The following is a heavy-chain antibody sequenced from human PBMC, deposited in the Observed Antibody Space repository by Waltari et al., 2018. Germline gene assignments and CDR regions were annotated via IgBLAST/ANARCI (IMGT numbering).Heavy chain of an antibody. CDR2: MNPNGGNT. V-gene: IGHV1-8*01. CDR3: ARTEYSSSAWFDP. J-gene: IGHJ5*02. D-gene: IGHD6-13*01. CDR1: GYTFTSYD. Sequence: QVQLVQSGAEVKKPGASVKVSCKASGYTFTSYDINWVRQATGQGLGWMGWMNPNGGNTGYAQKFQGRVTMTRNTSISTAYMALSSLRSEDTAVYYCARTEYSSSAWFDPWGQGTLVTVSS.